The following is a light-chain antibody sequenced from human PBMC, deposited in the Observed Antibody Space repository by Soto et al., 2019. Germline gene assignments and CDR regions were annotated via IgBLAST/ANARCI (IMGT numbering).Light chain of an antibody. CDR3: QQYNNWPPT. J-gene: IGKJ1*01. CDR1: QDVSSN. CDR2: GAS. Sequence: EMLVTQSPATLSVSPGERATLSCRASQDVSSNLAWYQQKPGQAPRLLMYGASTRATGIPARFSGSGSGTEFTLTINGLQSEDFAVYYCQQYNNWPPTFGQGTKVDIK. V-gene: IGKV3-15*01.